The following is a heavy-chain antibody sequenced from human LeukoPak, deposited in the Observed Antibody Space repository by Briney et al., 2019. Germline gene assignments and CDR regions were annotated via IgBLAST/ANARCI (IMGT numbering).Heavy chain of an antibody. Sequence: GGSLRLSCDSSGFAFSNYAMTWVRQAPGKGLEWVASISYTGGSRRYADSVKGRFTVSRDNSKRTLSLQMDSLRGEDTAVYFCANGPKQEKGGKTAAGPFDHWGQGTPVVVSS. V-gene: IGHV3-23*01. CDR2: ISYTGGSR. D-gene: IGHD6-13*01. J-gene: IGHJ4*02. CDR3: ANGPKQEKGGKTAAGPFDH. CDR1: GFAFSNYA.